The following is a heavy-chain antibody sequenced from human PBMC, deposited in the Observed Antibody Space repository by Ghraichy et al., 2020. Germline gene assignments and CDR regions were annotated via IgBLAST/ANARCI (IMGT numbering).Heavy chain of an antibody. Sequence: SLNISCTVSGGSITSGSYYWNWIRQPAGKGLEWIARLYSGGSTNYNPSLKSRNTISVDTSRNQFSLKLTSVTAADTAVYYCAREAPDAIAFDIWGQGTMVTVSS. J-gene: IGHJ3*02. V-gene: IGHV4-61*02. CDR3: AREAPDAIAFDI. D-gene: IGHD2-2*01. CDR1: GGSITSGSYY. CDR2: LYSGGST.